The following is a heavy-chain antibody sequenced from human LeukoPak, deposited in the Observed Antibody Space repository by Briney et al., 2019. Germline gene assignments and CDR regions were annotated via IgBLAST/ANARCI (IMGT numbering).Heavy chain of an antibody. CDR3: ARRRVYDILTSYAFDI. CDR1: VYTFTGYY. V-gene: IGHV1-2*02. D-gene: IGHD3-9*01. Sequence: ASVNVSCKSSVYTFTGYYMHWVRQAPGQGLEWMGWINPNSGGTNYAQKFQGRVTMTRDTSISTAYMELSSLRSDDTTVYYCARRRVYDILTSYAFDIWGQGTMVTVSS. CDR2: INPNSGGT. J-gene: IGHJ3*02.